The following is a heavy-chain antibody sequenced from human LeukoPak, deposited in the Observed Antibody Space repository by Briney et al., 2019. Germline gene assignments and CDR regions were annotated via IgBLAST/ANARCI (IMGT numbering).Heavy chain of an antibody. V-gene: IGHV3-30*04. D-gene: IGHD6-13*01. CDR3: AREEQLVIYYYYYGMDV. Sequence: PGRSLRLSCAASGFTFSSYAMHWVRQAPGKGLEWVAVISYDGSIKYYADSVKGRFTISRDNSKNTLYLQMNSLRAEDTAVYYCAREEQLVIYYYYYGMDVWGKGTTVTVSS. CDR2: ISYDGSIK. J-gene: IGHJ6*04. CDR1: GFTFSSYA.